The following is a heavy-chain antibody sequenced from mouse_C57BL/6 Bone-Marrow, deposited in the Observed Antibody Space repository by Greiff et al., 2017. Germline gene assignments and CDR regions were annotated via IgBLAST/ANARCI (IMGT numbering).Heavy chain of an antibody. V-gene: IGHV14-4*01. CDR1: GFNIKDDY. D-gene: IGHD2-3*01. CDR2: IDPENGDT. J-gene: IGHJ3*01. CDR3: TTSYDGYSSWFAY. Sequence: EVQVVESGAELVRPGASVKLSCTASGFNIKDDYMHWVKQRPEQGLEWIGWIDPENGDTEYASKFQGKATITADTSSNTAYLQLSSLTSEDTAVYYCTTSYDGYSSWFAYWGQGTLVTVSA.